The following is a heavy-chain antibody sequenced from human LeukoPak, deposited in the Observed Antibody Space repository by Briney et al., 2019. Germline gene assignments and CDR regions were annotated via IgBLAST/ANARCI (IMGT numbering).Heavy chain of an antibody. Sequence: PGGSLRLSCAASGFTFSSYAMHWVRQAPGKGLEWVAVLSYDGSNKYYAASVKGRFTISRDNSKNTLYLQMNSLRAEDTAVYYCARPKGQWLVLDYWGQGTLVTVSS. V-gene: IGHV3-30-3*01. J-gene: IGHJ4*02. D-gene: IGHD6-19*01. CDR1: GFTFSSYA. CDR2: LSYDGSNK. CDR3: ARPKGQWLVLDY.